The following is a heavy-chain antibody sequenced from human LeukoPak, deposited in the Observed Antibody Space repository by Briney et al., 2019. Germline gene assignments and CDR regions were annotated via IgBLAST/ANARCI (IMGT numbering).Heavy chain of an antibody. CDR1: GFTFSSYS. CDR3: ARLPYYYDSSEDY. V-gene: IGHV3-21*01. Sequence: PGGSLRLSCAASGFTFSSYSMNWVRQAPGKGLEWVSSISSSSSYIYYADSVKGRFTISRDNAKNSLYLQMNSLRDEDTAVYYCARLPYYYDSSEDYWGQGTLVTVSS. D-gene: IGHD3-22*01. CDR2: ISSSSSYI. J-gene: IGHJ4*02.